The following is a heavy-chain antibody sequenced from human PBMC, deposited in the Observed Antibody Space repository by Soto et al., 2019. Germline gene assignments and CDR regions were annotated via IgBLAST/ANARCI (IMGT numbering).Heavy chain of an antibody. CDR3: TITVASAIIHSYGLDV. CDR1: GLTFSSYW. Sequence: EVQLVESGGGLVQPGGSLRLSCAVSGLTFSSYWMHWVRQAPGKGLVWVSRISRDGSTTTYADSVKGRFTISRDNAKKTLYLHMNSLRAEDTAVYYCTITVASAIIHSYGLDVWGQGNTVTGSS. D-gene: IGHD6-13*01. V-gene: IGHV3-74*03. J-gene: IGHJ6*02. CDR2: ISRDGSTT.